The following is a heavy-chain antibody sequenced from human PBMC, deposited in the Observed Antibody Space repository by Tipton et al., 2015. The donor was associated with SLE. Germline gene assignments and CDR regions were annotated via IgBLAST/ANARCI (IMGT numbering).Heavy chain of an antibody. CDR3: ARGVGTMVRGPLATRRFDY. V-gene: IGHV3-21*01. CDR2: ISSSSSYI. CDR1: GFTFSSYS. J-gene: IGHJ4*02. D-gene: IGHD3-10*01. Sequence: SLRLSCAASGFTFSSYSMNWVRQAPGKGLEWVSSISSSSSYIYYADSVKGRFTISRDNAKNSLYLQMNSLRAEDTAVYYCARGVGTMVRGPLATRRFDYWGQGTLVTVSS.